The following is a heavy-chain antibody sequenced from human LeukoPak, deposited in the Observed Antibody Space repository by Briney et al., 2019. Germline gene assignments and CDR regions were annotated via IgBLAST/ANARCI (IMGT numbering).Heavy chain of an antibody. V-gene: IGHV3-33*01. D-gene: IGHD3-22*01. CDR2: IWYDGSNK. CDR3: ARDSSGSYRDFDY. Sequence: QAGGSLRLSCAASGFTFSSYGMHWVRQAPGKGLEWVAVIWYDGSNKYYADSVKGRFTISRDNSKNTLYLQMNSLRAEDTAVHYCARDSSGSYRDFDYWGQGTLVTVSS. CDR1: GFTFSSYG. J-gene: IGHJ4*02.